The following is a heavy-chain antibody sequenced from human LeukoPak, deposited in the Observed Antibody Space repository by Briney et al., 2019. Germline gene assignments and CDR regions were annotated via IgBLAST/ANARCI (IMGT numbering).Heavy chain of an antibody. Sequence: SETLSLTCAVYGGSFSGYYWSWIRQPPGQGLEWIGEINHSGSTNYNPSLKSRVTITVDTSKNQFSLKLSSVAAADTAVYYCSRVGARTSTPYYFDYWGQGTLVTVSS. J-gene: IGHJ4*02. CDR1: GGSFSGYY. V-gene: IGHV4-34*01. CDR3: SRVGARTSTPYYFDY. CDR2: INHSGST. D-gene: IGHD2/OR15-2a*01.